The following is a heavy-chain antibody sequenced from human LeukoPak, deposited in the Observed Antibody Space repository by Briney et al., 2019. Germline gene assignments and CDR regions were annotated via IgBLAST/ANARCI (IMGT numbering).Heavy chain of an antibody. J-gene: IGHJ4*02. V-gene: IGHV3-21*01. Sequence: GGSLRLSYAASGFTLSNAWMNWVRQAPGKGLEWVSSISSSSSYIYYADSVKGRFTISRDNAKNSLYLQMNSLRAEDTAVYYCASASGLLAWGQGTLDTVPS. CDR1: GFTLSNAW. D-gene: IGHD2-21*02. CDR3: ASASGLLA. CDR2: ISSSSSYI.